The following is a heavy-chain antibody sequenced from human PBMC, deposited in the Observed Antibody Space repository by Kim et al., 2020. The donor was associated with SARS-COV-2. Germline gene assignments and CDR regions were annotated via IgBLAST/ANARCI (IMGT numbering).Heavy chain of an antibody. CDR2: INHSGST. CDR1: GGSFSGYY. CDR3: ARARQQLMYY. D-gene: IGHD6-13*01. Sequence: SETLSLTCAVYGGSFSGYYWSWIRQPPGKGLEWIGEINHSGSTNYNPSLKSRVTISVDTSKNQFSLKLSSVTAADTAVYYCARARQQLMYYWGQGTLVT. V-gene: IGHV4-34*01. J-gene: IGHJ4*02.